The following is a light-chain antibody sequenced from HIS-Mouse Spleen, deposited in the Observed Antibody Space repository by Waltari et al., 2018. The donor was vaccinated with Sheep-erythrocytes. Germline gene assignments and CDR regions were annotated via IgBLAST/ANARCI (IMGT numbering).Light chain of an antibody. CDR3: CSYAGSYNHV. CDR2: DVS. Sequence: QSALTHPRSVSGSPGHSVSISCTGTSSHVGGYNYVSWYQQHPGKAPKLMIYDVSKRPSGVPDRFSGSKSGNTASLTISGLQAEDEADYYCCSYAGSYNHVFATGTKVTVL. V-gene: IGLV2-11*01. J-gene: IGLJ1*01. CDR1: SSHVGGYNY.